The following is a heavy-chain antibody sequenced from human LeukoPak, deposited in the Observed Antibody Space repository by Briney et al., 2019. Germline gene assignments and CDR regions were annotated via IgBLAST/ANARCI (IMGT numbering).Heavy chain of an antibody. CDR3: ATALVATITGNFDY. J-gene: IGHJ4*02. Sequence: ASVKVSFRVSGYTLTELSMHWVRQAPGKGLEWMGGFDPEDGETIYAQKFQGRVTMTEDTSTDTAYMELSSLRSEDTAVYYCATALVATITGNFDYWGQGTLVTVSS. V-gene: IGHV1-24*01. CDR2: FDPEDGET. D-gene: IGHD5-12*01. CDR1: GYTLTELS.